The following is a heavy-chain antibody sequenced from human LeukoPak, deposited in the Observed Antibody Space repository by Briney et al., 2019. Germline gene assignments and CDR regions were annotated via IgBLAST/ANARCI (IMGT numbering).Heavy chain of an antibody. Sequence: SETLSLTCTASGGSISSSSYYWGWIRQPPGKGLEWIGSIYYSGSTYYNPSLKSRVTISVDTSKNQFSLKLSSVTAADTAVYYCASLEGGQWLVGVFDYWGQGTLVTVSS. CDR3: ASLEGGQWLVGVFDY. CDR1: GGSISSSSYY. CDR2: IYYSGST. D-gene: IGHD6-19*01. V-gene: IGHV4-39*01. J-gene: IGHJ4*02.